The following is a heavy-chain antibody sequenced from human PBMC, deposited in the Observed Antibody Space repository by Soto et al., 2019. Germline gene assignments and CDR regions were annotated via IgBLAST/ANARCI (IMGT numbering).Heavy chain of an antibody. Sequence: SVKVSCKASGGTFSSYAISWVLQAPGQGLEWMGGIIPIFGTANYAQKFQGRVTITADKSTSTAYMELSSLRSEVTAVYYCGSEIIRGYYSNYGMDGWGQGTKVTVS. D-gene: IGHD3-3*01. J-gene: IGHJ6*02. CDR1: GGTFSSYA. CDR2: IIPIFGTA. V-gene: IGHV1-69*06. CDR3: GSEIIRGYYSNYGMDG.